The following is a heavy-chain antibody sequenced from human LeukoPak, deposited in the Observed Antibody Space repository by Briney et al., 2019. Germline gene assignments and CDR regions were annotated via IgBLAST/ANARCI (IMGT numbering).Heavy chain of an antibody. CDR1: GYTFTSYG. D-gene: IGHD1-26*01. V-gene: IGHV1-18*01. CDR2: ISAYNGNT. J-gene: IGHJ5*02. Sequence: ASVKVSCKASGYTFTSYGISWVRQAPGQGLEWMGWISAYNGNTNYAQKLQGRVTMTTDTSTSTAYMELRSLRSDDTAVYYCARDFAYQWGLLRWENWFDPWGQGTLVTVSS. CDR3: ARDFAYQWGLLRWENWFDP.